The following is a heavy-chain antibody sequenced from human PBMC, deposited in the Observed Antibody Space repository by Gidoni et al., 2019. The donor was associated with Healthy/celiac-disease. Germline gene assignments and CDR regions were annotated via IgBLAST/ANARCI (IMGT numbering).Heavy chain of an antibody. CDR2: IIPIFGTA. D-gene: IGHD2-21*02. CDR1: GRTFSRYA. J-gene: IGHJ4*02. Sequence: QVQLVQSGAEVKKPGSSVKVSCKASGRTFSRYALSWVRQAPGQGLEWMGGIIPIFGTANYAQKFQGRVTITADESTSTAYMELSSLRSEDTAVYYCARKLYCGGDCYSDYWGQGTLVTVSS. CDR3: ARKLYCGGDCYSDY. V-gene: IGHV1-69*01.